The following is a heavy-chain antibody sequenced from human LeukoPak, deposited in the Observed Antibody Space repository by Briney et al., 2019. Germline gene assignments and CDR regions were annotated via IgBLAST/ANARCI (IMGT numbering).Heavy chain of an antibody. CDR3: AKDDRIAARSADFDY. Sequence: GGSLRLSCAASGFTFSSYGMHWVRQTPGKGLEWVAFIRYDGSNKYYADSVKGRFTISRDNSKNTLYLQMNSLRAEDTAVYYCAKDDRIAARSADFDYWGQGTLVTVSS. CDR2: IRYDGSNK. J-gene: IGHJ4*02. V-gene: IGHV3-30*02. D-gene: IGHD6-6*01. CDR1: GFTFSSYG.